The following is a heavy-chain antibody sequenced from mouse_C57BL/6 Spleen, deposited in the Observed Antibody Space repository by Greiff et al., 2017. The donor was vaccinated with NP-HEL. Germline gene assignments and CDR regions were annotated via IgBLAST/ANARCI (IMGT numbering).Heavy chain of an antibody. V-gene: IGHV2-3*01. D-gene: IGHD2-1*01. CDR2: IWGDGST. CDR3: AIYGNYSYYYAMDY. CDR1: GFSLTSYG. J-gene: IGHJ4*01. Sequence: VMLVESGPGLVAPSQSLSITCTVSGFSLTSYGVSWVRQPPGKGLEWLGVIWGDGSTNYHSALISRLSISKDNSNSQVFLKLNSLQTDDTATYYCAIYGNYSYYYAMDYWGQGTSVTVSS.